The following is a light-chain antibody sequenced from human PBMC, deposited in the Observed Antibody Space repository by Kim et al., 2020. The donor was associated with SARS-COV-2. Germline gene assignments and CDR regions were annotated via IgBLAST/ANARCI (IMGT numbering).Light chain of an antibody. J-gene: IGLJ3*02. V-gene: IGLV10-54*04. CDR1: RNNLGDQG. CDR2: RGN. CDR3: SAWDSSLSAWV. Sequence: QTATLAGTGDRNNLGDQGAALLLQHQGHPPKLQAYRGNSRPSGISERFSASRSGNTDSLTITGLQPEDEADYNCSAWDSSLSAWVFGGGTQLTVL.